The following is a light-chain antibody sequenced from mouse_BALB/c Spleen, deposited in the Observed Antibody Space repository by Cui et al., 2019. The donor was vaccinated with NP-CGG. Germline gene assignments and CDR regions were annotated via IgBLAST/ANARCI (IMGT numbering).Light chain of an antibody. CDR3: ALWYSAHWV. CDR1: TGTVTTSNY. CDR2: GSS. J-gene: IGLJ1*01. V-gene: IGLV2*02. Sequence: HAVVTQVSVITTSPGGTAILTCCLSTGTVTTSNYANWVKEKPDHLFTGIIGGSSNRAPGVPGRFSGCLIGDRAALTIAGAQTDDDAMYFCALWYSAHWVFGGGTKLTVL.